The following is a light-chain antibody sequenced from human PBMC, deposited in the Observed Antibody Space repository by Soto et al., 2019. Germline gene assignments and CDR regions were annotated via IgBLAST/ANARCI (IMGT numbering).Light chain of an antibody. CDR3: AAWDDSLNGVL. Sequence: QSVLTQSPSASGTPGQRVAISCSGSKANIGCNPVNWYQHLPGMAPKLLIYGDDRRPSGVPDRFSGSKSGTSASLAISGLQSEDEAEYYCAAWDDSLNGVLFGGGTKVTVL. CDR1: KANIGCNP. J-gene: IGLJ2*01. CDR2: GDD. V-gene: IGLV1-44*01.